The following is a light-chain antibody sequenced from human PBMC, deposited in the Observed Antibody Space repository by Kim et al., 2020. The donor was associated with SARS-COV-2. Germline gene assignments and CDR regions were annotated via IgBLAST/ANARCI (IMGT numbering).Light chain of an antibody. CDR2: RNY. CDR3: AAWDDGQSGDWV. Sequence: QSVLTQPPSASGTPGQRVSISCSGSSSNIGSNYVYWYQQLPGTAPKLLIYRNYERPPGVPDRFSASKSGTSTSLAISGLRSEDEAEYYCAAWDDGQSGDWVFGGGTQLTVL. V-gene: IGLV1-47*01. CDR1: SSNIGSNY. J-gene: IGLJ3*02.